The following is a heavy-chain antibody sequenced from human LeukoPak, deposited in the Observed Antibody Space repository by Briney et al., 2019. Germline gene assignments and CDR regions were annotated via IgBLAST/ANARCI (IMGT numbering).Heavy chain of an antibody. D-gene: IGHD6-13*01. V-gene: IGHV3-30-3*01. CDR2: ISYDGSNK. J-gene: IGHJ4*02. CDR3: AREPGGDSSSPVRSY. Sequence: GGSLRLSCAASGFTFSDYAMSWVRQAPGKGLEWVAVISYDGSNKYYADSVKGRFTISRDNAKNSLYLQMNSLRAEDTAVYYCAREPGGDSSSPVRSYWGQGTLVTVSS. CDR1: GFTFSDYA.